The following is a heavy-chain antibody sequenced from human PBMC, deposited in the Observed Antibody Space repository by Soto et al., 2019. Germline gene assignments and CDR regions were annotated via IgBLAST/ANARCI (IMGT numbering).Heavy chain of an antibody. V-gene: IGHV4-31*03. CDR1: GGSISSGGYY. Sequence: QVQLQESGPGLVKPSQTLSLTCTVSGGSISSGGYYWSWIRQHPGKGLEWIGYIYYSGSTYYNPSLKSRVTISVDTSKNQFSLKLSSVTAADTAVYYCARDSVSYYYDSSGYPIVYNWFDPWGQGTLVTVSS. CDR3: ARDSVSYYYDSSGYPIVYNWFDP. CDR2: IYYSGST. J-gene: IGHJ5*02. D-gene: IGHD3-22*01.